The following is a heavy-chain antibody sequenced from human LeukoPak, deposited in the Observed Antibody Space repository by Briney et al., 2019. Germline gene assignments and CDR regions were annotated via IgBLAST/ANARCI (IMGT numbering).Heavy chain of an antibody. J-gene: IGHJ3*02. CDR1: GGSISSYY. Sequence: PSETLSLTCTVSGGSISSYYWSWIRQPAGKGLEWIGRIYTSGSTNYNPSLKSRVTMSVDTSKSQFSLKLSSVTAADTAVYYCARVHTPQRRRGAFDIWGQGTMVTVSS. D-gene: IGHD6-25*01. V-gene: IGHV4-4*07. CDR2: IYTSGST. CDR3: ARVHTPQRRRGAFDI.